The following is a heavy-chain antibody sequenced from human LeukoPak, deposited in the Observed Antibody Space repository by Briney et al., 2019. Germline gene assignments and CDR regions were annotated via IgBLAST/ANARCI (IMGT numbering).Heavy chain of an antibody. J-gene: IGHJ4*02. CDR1: GFTFSSYW. Sequence: GGSLRLSCAASGFTFSSYWMHWVRQTPGKGLVWVSRINTDGSSTIYADSVKGRFTISRDNAKNTLYLQMNSLRAEDTAVYYCARGRSGFYFDYWGQGTLVTVSS. CDR2: INTDGSST. D-gene: IGHD3-22*01. CDR3: ARGRSGFYFDY. V-gene: IGHV3-74*01.